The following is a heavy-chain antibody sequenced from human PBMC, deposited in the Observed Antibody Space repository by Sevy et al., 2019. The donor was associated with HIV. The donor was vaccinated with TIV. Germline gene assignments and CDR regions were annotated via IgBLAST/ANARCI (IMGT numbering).Heavy chain of an antibody. CDR2: INPDSGGP. V-gene: IGHV1-2*02. CDR3: VRDDRDGYFEY. CDR1: GYTFTGYY. J-gene: IGHJ4*02. Sequence: ASVKVSCKASGYTFTGYYMHWVRQAPGQGLQWMGWINPDSGGPNYAPKFQGRFTLTRATSISTAYMELSRLKSDDTAVYYCVRDDRDGYFEYWGQGTLVTVSS.